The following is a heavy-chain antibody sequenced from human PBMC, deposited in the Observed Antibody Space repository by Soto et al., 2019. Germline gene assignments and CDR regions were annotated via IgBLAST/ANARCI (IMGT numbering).Heavy chain of an antibody. CDR1: SAPVSSSTYT. V-gene: IGHV4-39*07. Sequence: SETLSLTCTVSSAPVSSSTYTWGWIRQPPGKGLEWIGSIYYSGSTYYNPSLNSRVTVSVDTSKNQFSLKLSSVTAADTAVYYCARRYGGNFDYWGQGTLVTVSS. D-gene: IGHD3-16*01. J-gene: IGHJ4*02. CDR3: ARRYGGNFDY. CDR2: IYYSGST.